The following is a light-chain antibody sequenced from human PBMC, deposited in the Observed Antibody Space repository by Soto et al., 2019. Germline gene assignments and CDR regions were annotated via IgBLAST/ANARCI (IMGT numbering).Light chain of an antibody. CDR3: QQRSNWPPT. Sequence: EIVLTQSAATLSLSPGERATLSCRASQSVSSYLAWYQQKPGQAPSLVIYDASNRATGIPGRFSGSGSGTDFTLTISSVEPGDFAVYYCQQRSNWPPTFGQGTKVEIK. V-gene: IGKV3-11*01. J-gene: IGKJ1*01. CDR1: QSVSSY. CDR2: DAS.